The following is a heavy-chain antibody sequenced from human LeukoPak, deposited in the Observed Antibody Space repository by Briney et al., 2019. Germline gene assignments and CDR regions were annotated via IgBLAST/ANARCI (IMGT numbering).Heavy chain of an antibody. Sequence: SETLSLTCAVYGGSFSGYYWTWIRQPPGKGLEWIGEINHSGSTNYNPSLKSRVTISVGTSKSQFSLKLSSVTAADTAVYYCARSRIGWFDPWGQGTLVTVSS. J-gene: IGHJ5*02. D-gene: IGHD1-26*01. V-gene: IGHV4-34*01. CDR2: INHSGST. CDR1: GGSFSGYY. CDR3: ARSRIGWFDP.